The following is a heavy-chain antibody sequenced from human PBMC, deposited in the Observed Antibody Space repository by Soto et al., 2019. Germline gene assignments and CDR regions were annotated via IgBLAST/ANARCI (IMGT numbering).Heavy chain of an antibody. Sequence: QVQLVESGGGVVRPGRSLRLSCVGSGFTFSAHGMHWVRQAPGKPLEWVAGIDYDGTRKYYADSVEGRFTISRDDSQKTLFLQMNSLKDEETAVYYCATDNCPTPICFGNWGRGTLVIVSS. D-gene: IGHD2-15*01. CDR1: GFTFSAHG. CDR2: IDYDGTRK. J-gene: IGHJ4*02. CDR3: ATDNCPTPICFGN. V-gene: IGHV3-33*01.